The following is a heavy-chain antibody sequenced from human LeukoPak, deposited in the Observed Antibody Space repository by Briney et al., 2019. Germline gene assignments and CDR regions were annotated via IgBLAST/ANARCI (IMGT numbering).Heavy chain of an antibody. J-gene: IGHJ4*02. CDR1: GGSISSGGYY. D-gene: IGHD1-26*01. CDR2: ISSSSSYI. Sequence: ETLSLTCTVSGGSISSGGYYWSWVRQAPGKGLEWVSSISSSSSYIYYAESVKGRFTISRDNAKNSLYLQMNSLRAEDTAVYYCARDEGNLGSGSYSDYWGQGTLVTVSS. CDR3: ARDEGNLGSGSYSDY. V-gene: IGHV3-21*01.